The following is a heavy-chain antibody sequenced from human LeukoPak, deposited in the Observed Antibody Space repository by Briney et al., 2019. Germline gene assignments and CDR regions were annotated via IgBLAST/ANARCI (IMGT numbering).Heavy chain of an antibody. D-gene: IGHD3-10*01. V-gene: IGHV3-23*01. CDR2: ISGSGGST. CDR1: GFTFSSYA. Sequence: GGSLRLSCAASGFTFSSYAMSWVRQAPGKGLEWVSAISGSGGSTYYADSVKGRFTISRDNPKNTLYLQMNSLRAEDTAVYYCAKDGVLLWFGELLPSPDYWGQGTLVTVSS. CDR3: AKDGVLLWFGELLPSPDY. J-gene: IGHJ4*02.